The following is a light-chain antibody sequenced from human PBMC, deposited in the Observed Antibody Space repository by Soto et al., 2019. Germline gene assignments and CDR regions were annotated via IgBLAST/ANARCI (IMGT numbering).Light chain of an antibody. CDR1: QSVESSR. CDR2: DAS. Sequence: EIVLTQSPGTLSVSPGERATLSCRASQSVESSRLGWYQQKPGQAPRLLIYDASSRVTGVPDRFSGSGSGTDFTLTISRLEPEDFAVYYCQQYGSSPITFGQGTRLEIK. V-gene: IGKV3-20*01. J-gene: IGKJ5*01. CDR3: QQYGSSPIT.